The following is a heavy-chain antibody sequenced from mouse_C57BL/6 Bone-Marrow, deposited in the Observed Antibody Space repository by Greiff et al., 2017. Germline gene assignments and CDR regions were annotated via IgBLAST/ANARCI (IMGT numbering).Heavy chain of an antibody. CDR2: INPSSGYT. D-gene: IGHD1-1*01. V-gene: IGHV1-4*01. J-gene: IGHJ2*01. CDR3: ARWGTTGLDY. Sequence: QVQLQQSGADLARPGASVKMSCKASGYTFTSYTMHWVKQRPGQGLEWIGYINPSSGYTKYNQKFKDKATLTADKSSSTAYMQLSSLTSEDSAVYYCARWGTTGLDYWGQGTTLTVSS. CDR1: GYTFTSYT.